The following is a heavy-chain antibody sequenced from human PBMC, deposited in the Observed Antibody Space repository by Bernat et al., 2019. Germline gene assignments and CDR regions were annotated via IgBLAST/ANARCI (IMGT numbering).Heavy chain of an antibody. V-gene: IGHV1-69*04. CDR2: IIPNLGIA. CDR3: ASPYCSSTSCYNDAFDI. Sequence: QVQLVQSGAEVKKPGSSVKVSCKASGGTFSSYAISWVRQAPGQGLEWMGRIIPNLGIANYAQKFQGRVTITADKSTSTAYMELSSLRSEDTAVYYCASPYCSSTSCYNDAFDIWGQGTMVTVSS. D-gene: IGHD2-2*01. J-gene: IGHJ3*02. CDR1: GGTFSSYA.